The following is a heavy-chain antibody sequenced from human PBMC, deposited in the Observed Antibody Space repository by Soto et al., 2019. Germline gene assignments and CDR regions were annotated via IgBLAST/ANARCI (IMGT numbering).Heavy chain of an antibody. CDR2: ISSSSSYI. CDR3: ARDLGYSSSSLNWFDP. CDR1: GFTFSSYS. J-gene: IGHJ5*02. Sequence: GGSLRVSCAASGFTFSSYSMNWVRQAPGKGLEWVSSISSSSSYIYYADSVKGRFTISRDNAKNSLYLQMNSLRAEDTAVYYCARDLGYSSSSLNWFDPWGQGTLVTVSS. D-gene: IGHD6-6*01. V-gene: IGHV3-21*01.